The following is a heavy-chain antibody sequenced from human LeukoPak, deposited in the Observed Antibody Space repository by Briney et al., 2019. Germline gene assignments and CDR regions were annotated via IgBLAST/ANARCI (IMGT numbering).Heavy chain of an antibody. Sequence: GGSLRLSCAASGFTFSSYGMHWVRQAPGKGLEWVAVIWYDGSNKYYADSVKGRFTISRDNSKNTLYLQMNSLRAEDTAVYYCARVKQWPVSFDYWGQGTLVTVSS. V-gene: IGHV3-33*01. CDR1: GFTFSSYG. CDR2: IWYDGSNK. CDR3: ARVKQWPVSFDY. J-gene: IGHJ4*02. D-gene: IGHD6-19*01.